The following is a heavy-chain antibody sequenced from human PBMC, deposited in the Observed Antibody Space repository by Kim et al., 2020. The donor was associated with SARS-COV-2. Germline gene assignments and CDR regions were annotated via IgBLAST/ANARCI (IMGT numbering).Heavy chain of an antibody. CDR1: GFTFSSYG. J-gene: IGHJ5*02. V-gene: IGHV3-33*01. CDR2: IWYDGSNK. D-gene: IGHD3-10*01. Sequence: GGSLRLSFAASGFTFSSYGMHWVRQAPGKGLEWVAVIWYDGSNKYYADSVKGRFTISRDNSKNTLYLQMNSLRAEDTAVYYCAREDGFGELFHGAWGQGTLVTVSS. CDR3: AREDGFGELFHGA.